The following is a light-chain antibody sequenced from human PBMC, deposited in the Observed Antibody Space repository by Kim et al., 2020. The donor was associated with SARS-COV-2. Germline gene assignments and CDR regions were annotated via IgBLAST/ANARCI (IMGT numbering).Light chain of an antibody. V-gene: IGLV1-47*02. Sequence: QSVLTQPPSASGTPGQRVTISCSGSSSNIGGNHVYWYQQLPGMAPKLLIYTNNQRPSGVPDRFSGSKSGTSASLAISGLRSEDEADYYCAAWDDSLSGPVFGGGTKLTVL. CDR1: SSNIGGNH. J-gene: IGLJ3*02. CDR2: TNN. CDR3: AAWDDSLSGPV.